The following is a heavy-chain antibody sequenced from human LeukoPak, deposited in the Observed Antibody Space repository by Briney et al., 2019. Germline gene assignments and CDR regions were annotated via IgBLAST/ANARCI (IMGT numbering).Heavy chain of an antibody. CDR2: ISYDGRKP. D-gene: IGHD2-21*02. V-gene: IGHV3-30*18. J-gene: IGHJ5*02. CDR1: EFTLSRYG. Sequence: PGRSLRLSCTGSEFTLSRYGMHWVRQAPGKGLEWVALISYDGRKPYYTDSVKGRFTISRDNSKNTVHLQMNSLTTDDTAVYYCAKSGGGAKCGGDCPSRFGAFDPWGQGTLVTVSS. CDR3: AKSGGGAKCGGDCPSRFGAFDP.